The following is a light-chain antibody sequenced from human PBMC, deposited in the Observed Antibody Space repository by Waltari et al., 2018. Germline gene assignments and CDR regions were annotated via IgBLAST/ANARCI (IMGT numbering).Light chain of an antibody. CDR2: DVS. CDR1: SSDIGGYNY. CDR3: SSYIDSTTLEL. J-gene: IGLJ2*01. Sequence: QSALTQPASVSGSPGQSITISCTGTSSDIGGYNYVSWYQQVPGQAPRLIMYDVSYRPSGFFSLFSGSTSGNTASLTISGLQAGDEADYFCSSYIDSTTLELFGGGTSLTVL. V-gene: IGLV2-14*03.